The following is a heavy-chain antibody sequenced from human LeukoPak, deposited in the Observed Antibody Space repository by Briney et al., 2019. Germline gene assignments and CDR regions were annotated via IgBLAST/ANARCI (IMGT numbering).Heavy chain of an antibody. Sequence: SETLSLTCTVSGASISSYYWSWIRQSPGKGLEWIGYIYYSGSTNYNPSLKSRVTISVDTSKNQFSLKLSSVTAADTAVYYCARSYRDGYRGYWGQGTLVTVSS. CDR3: ARSYRDGYRGY. CDR1: GASISSYY. V-gene: IGHV4-59*12. J-gene: IGHJ4*02. D-gene: IGHD5-24*01. CDR2: IYYSGST.